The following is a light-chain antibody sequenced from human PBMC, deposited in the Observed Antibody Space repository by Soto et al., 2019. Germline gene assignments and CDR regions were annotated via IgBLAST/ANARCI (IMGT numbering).Light chain of an antibody. CDR1: QSISSY. J-gene: IGKJ4*01. CDR2: AAS. V-gene: IGKV1-39*01. CDR3: QYLNSFPLS. Sequence: DIQMTQSPSSLSASVGDRVTITCRASQSISSYLNWYQQKPGKAPKLLIYAASSLQSGVPSRFSGSGSGTDFTLTISSLQPEDFATYYCQYLNSFPLSFGGGTKVEIK.